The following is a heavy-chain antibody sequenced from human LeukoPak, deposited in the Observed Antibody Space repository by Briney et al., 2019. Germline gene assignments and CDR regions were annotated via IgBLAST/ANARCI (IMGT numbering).Heavy chain of an antibody. V-gene: IGHV4-59*12. CDR2: VSDRGGT. D-gene: IGHD4-23*01. CDR1: RGSISSYY. J-gene: IGHJ4*02. CDR3: ARVYQSSGISSGYFDY. Sequence: SETLSLTCTVSRGSISSYYWSWIRQSPGKGLEWIGYVSDRGGTNYNPSLKSRVTISVDTSKNQFSLKLSSATAADTAMYHCARVYQSSGISSGYFDYWGQGTLVTVSS.